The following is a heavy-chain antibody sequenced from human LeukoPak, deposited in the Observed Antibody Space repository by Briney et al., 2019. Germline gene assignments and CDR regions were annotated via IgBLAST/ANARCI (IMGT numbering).Heavy chain of an antibody. J-gene: IGHJ4*02. CDR1: GFTVSSNY. CDR3: VKDRKGYSSGWPFDY. V-gene: IGHV3-66*01. Sequence: PGGSLRLSCAASGFTVSSNYMSWVRQVPGKGLEWVSVIYSGGSTYYADSVKGRFTISRDNSKNTLYLQMSSLRVEDTAVYYCVKDRKGYSSGWPFDYWGQGTLVTVSS. CDR2: IYSGGST. D-gene: IGHD6-19*01.